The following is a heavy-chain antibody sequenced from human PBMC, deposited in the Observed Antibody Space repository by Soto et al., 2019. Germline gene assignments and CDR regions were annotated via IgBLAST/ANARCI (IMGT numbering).Heavy chain of an antibody. CDR3: AKAATVTTYYFDY. Sequence: RHGGSLRLSCAASGFTFSSYAMSWVRQAPGKGLEWVSAISGSGGSTYYADSVKGRFTISRDNSKNTLYLQMNSLRAEDTAVYYCAKAATVTTYYFDYWGQGTLVTVSS. CDR1: GFTFSSYA. D-gene: IGHD4-17*01. CDR2: ISGSGGST. V-gene: IGHV3-23*01. J-gene: IGHJ4*02.